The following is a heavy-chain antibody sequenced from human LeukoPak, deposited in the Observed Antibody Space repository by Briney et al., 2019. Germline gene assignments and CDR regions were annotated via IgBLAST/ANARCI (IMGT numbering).Heavy chain of an antibody. J-gene: IGHJ4*02. CDR2: INPNSGGT. V-gene: IGHV1-2*02. CDR3: ARVPPYGDYDDY. CDR1: GYTFTGYY. D-gene: IGHD4-17*01. Sequence: ASVKVSCKASGYTFTGYYMHWVRQAPGQGLEWMGWINPNSGGTNYAQKFQGRVTMTRDTSISTAYMELSRLRSGDTAVYYCARVPPYGDYDDYWGQGTLVTVSS.